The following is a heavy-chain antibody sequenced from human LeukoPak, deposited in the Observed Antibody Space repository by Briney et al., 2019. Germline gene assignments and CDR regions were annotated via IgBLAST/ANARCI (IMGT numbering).Heavy chain of an antibody. J-gene: IGHJ4*02. CDR1: GLSFSAYA. V-gene: IGHV3-23*01. D-gene: IGHD6-13*01. CDR3: AKGASSNSISRLHY. CDR2: ISSSDGTT. Sequence: PGGSLGLSCTTSGLSFSAYAMTWVRQAAGKGLEWVSSISSSDGTTYYTDSVKGRFTISRDNSKNIMYLQMNSLRAEDTALYYCAKGASSNSISRLHYRGQGTLVTVSS.